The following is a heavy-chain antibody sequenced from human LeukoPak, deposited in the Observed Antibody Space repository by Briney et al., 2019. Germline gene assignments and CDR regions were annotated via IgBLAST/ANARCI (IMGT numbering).Heavy chain of an antibody. V-gene: IGHV3-48*01. D-gene: IGHD3-22*01. CDR1: GFTFSSYA. Sequence: GGSLRLSCAASGFTFSSYAMSWVRQAPGKGLEWVSYISSSSSTIYYADSVKGRFTISRDNAKNSLYLQMNSLRAEDTAVYYCASTWGHYYDSSGYYALSFDYWGQGTLVTVSS. CDR3: ASTWGHYYDSSGYYALSFDY. J-gene: IGHJ4*02. CDR2: ISSSSSTI.